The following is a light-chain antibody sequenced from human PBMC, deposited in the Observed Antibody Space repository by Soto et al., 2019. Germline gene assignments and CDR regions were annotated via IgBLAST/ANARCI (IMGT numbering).Light chain of an antibody. CDR3: QHYGNEGT. CDR2: GAS. CDR1: QSISSSH. Sequence: EIVLTQSPGTMSLSPGERATLSCRASQSISSSHLAWYQQKPDQTPRLLIYGASNRATGIPDRFSGSGSGTDFTRTISRLEPEDFAVYFCQHYGNEGTFGPGTQVDLK. J-gene: IGKJ3*01. V-gene: IGKV3-20*01.